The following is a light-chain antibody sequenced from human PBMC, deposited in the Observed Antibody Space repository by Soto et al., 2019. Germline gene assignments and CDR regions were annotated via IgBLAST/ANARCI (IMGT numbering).Light chain of an antibody. Sequence: DIQMTQSPSSLSASVGDRVTITCQASQDISDYLNWYQQRPGKAPNLLIYDASSLKQGVQSRFSGSGSGTDFTFTISSLQPEDIATYFCQQHDKLPFTFGPGTKVLIK. CDR1: QDISDY. V-gene: IGKV1-33*01. J-gene: IGKJ3*01. CDR3: QQHDKLPFT. CDR2: DAS.